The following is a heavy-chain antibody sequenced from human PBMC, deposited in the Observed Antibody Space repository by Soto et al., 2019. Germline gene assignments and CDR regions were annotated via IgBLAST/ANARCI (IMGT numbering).Heavy chain of an antibody. CDR1: GGSISSFF. Sequence: QVQLQESGPGLVKPSETLSLTCSVSGGSISSFFWSWIRQPPGKGLEWIGYIYFSGNTNYNPSLESRVTISVDMSKSQFSLKLRSVTAADTAVYYCARAPSSSSAYYFYYYMDVWGKGTTVTVSS. CDR2: IYFSGNT. V-gene: IGHV4-59*01. CDR3: ARAPSSSSAYYFYYYMDV. J-gene: IGHJ6*03. D-gene: IGHD2-2*01.